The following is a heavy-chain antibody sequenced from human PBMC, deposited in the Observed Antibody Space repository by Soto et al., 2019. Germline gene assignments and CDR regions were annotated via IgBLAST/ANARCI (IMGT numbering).Heavy chain of an antibody. CDR2: SSNSGTYT. Sequence: GGSLRLSCAASGFKVSEYYMSWIRQAPGKGLEWLSYSSNSGTYTRYADSVKGRFSISRDNAKNSLFLQINSLRGEDSATYYCARSGENYNVLDYWGQGTPVTVSS. V-gene: IGHV3-11*06. CDR3: ARSGENYNVLDY. D-gene: IGHD3-10*02. J-gene: IGHJ4*02. CDR1: GFKVSEYY.